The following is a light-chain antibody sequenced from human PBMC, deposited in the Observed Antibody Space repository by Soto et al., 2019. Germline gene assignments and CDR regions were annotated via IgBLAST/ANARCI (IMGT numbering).Light chain of an antibody. CDR1: SGDTGGYDY. Sequence: QSVLTQPPSASGSPGQSVTISCTGTSGDTGGYDYVSWYQQHPGKAPKLMIYEVTKRPLGVPDRFSGSKSGNTASLTVSGLQAEDEADYYCSSYAGSINPYVFGTGTKLTVL. CDR2: EVT. V-gene: IGLV2-8*01. CDR3: SSYAGSINPYV. J-gene: IGLJ1*01.